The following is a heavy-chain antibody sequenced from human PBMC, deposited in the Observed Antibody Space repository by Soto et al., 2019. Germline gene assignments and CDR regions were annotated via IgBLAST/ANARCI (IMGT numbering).Heavy chain of an antibody. CDR1: GYSFTSFY. Sequence: ASVKISCKASGYSFTSFYMYWVRQAPGQGLEWMGIINPSGGSTSYAQKFQGRVTMTRDTSTSTVYMELSSLRSEDTAVYYCARDLGSSGWYYSDYWGQGTLVTVSS. V-gene: IGHV1-46*01. J-gene: IGHJ4*02. D-gene: IGHD6-19*01. CDR3: ARDLGSSGWYYSDY. CDR2: INPSGGST.